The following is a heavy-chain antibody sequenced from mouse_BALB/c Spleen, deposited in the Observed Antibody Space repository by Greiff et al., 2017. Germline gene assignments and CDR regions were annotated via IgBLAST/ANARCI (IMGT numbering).Heavy chain of an antibody. D-gene: IGHD1-1*01. CDR3: ARILLYYFDY. CDR2: IYPYNGGT. J-gene: IGHJ2*01. Sequence: EVKLVESGPELVKPGASVKISCKASGYTFTDYNMHWVKQSHGKSLEWIGYIYPYNGGTGYNQKFKSKATLTVDNSSSTAYMELRSLTSEDSAVYYCARILLYYFDYWGQGTTLTVSS. CDR1: GYTFTDYN. V-gene: IGHV1S29*02.